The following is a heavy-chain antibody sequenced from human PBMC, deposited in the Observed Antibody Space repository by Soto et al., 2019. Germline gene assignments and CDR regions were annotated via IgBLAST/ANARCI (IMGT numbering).Heavy chain of an antibody. D-gene: IGHD3-22*01. CDR1: GGTFRNYV. Sequence: QVQLVQSGAEVKKPGSSVKVSCKASGGTFRNYVISWLRQAPGQGLEWMGGTMPIYDTANYAQKFQGRVTITADESTTTVYMEVSGLISADTAVYYCARYWSSGTYYGAFDNWGQGTLVTGSS. V-gene: IGHV1-69*01. J-gene: IGHJ4*02. CDR3: ARYWSSGTYYGAFDN. CDR2: TMPIYDTA.